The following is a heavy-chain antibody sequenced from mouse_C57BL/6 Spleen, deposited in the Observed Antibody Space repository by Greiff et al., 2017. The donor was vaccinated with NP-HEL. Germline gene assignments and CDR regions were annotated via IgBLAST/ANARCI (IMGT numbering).Heavy chain of an antibody. CDR1: GFTFSDYG. CDR2: ISSGSSTI. Sequence: EVHLVESGGGLVKPGGSLKLSCAASGFTFSDYGMHWVRQAPEKGLEWVAYISSGSSTIYYADTVKGRFTISRDNAKNTLFLQMTSLRSEDTAMYYCSRLGQWYYFDYWGQGTTLTVSS. V-gene: IGHV5-17*01. D-gene: IGHD3-3*01. CDR3: SRLGQWYYFDY. J-gene: IGHJ2*01.